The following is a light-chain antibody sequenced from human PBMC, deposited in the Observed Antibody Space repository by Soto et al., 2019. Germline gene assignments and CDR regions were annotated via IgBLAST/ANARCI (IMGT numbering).Light chain of an antibody. Sequence: EIVLTQSPGTLSLSPGEXXTXXXXASQSVSSSYLAWYQQKPGQAPRLLIYGASSRATGIPDRFSGSGSGTDFTLTISRLXXXXXXXXXXXXXXSSSYTFGQGTKLEIK. J-gene: IGKJ2*01. CDR3: XXXXSSSYT. CDR1: QSVSSSY. V-gene: IGKV3-20*01. CDR2: GAS.